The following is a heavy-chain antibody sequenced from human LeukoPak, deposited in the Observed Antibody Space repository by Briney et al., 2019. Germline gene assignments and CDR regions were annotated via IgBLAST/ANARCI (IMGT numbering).Heavy chain of an antibody. D-gene: IGHD1-26*01. V-gene: IGHV3-74*01. J-gene: IGHJ4*02. CDR3: TRAGLMGAADY. CDR2: ISPDGSGT. Sequence: GGSLRLSCAAAGFTFSSYWMHWVRQAPGKGLVWVSHISPDGSGTTYADSVKGRFTISRDNAKNTLYLQMNNLRVEDTAVYYCTRAGLMGAADYWGQGTLVTVSS. CDR1: GFTFSSYW.